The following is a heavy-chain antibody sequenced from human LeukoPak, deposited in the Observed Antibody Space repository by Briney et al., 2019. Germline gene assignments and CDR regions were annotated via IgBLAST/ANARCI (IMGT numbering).Heavy chain of an antibody. J-gene: IGHJ4*02. Sequence: GGSLRLSCAASGFTFSSYALSWVRQAPGEGLEWVSAISGSGDTKYYADSVKGRFIISRDNSKNTLFLQMNTLRAEDTAVYYCAKGSSSWYPFDNWGQGTLVTVSS. D-gene: IGHD6-13*01. CDR2: ISGSGDTK. V-gene: IGHV3-23*01. CDR1: GFTFSSYA. CDR3: AKGSSSWYPFDN.